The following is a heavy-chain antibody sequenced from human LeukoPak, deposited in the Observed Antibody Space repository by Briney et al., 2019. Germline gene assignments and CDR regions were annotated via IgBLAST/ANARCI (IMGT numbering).Heavy chain of an antibody. CDR3: ASHTNYYDSSGLATTDY. V-gene: IGHV3-53*01. Sequence: PGGSLRLSCAASGFTVSSNYMSWVRQAPGKGLEWVSVIYSGGSTYYADSVKGRFTISRDNSKNTLYLQMNSLRAEDTAVYYCASHTNYYDSSGLATTDYWGLGTLVTVSS. CDR2: IYSGGST. J-gene: IGHJ4*02. CDR1: GFTVSSNY. D-gene: IGHD3-22*01.